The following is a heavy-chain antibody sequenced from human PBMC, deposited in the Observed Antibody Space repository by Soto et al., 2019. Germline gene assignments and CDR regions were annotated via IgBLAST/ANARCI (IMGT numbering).Heavy chain of an antibody. D-gene: IGHD6-19*01. CDR2: IIPIFGTA. CDR3: AALDSGIAVKPYAFDI. V-gene: IGHV1-69*12. J-gene: IGHJ3*02. CDR1: GGTFSSYA. Sequence: QVQLVQSGAEVKKPGSSVKVSCKASGGTFSSYAISRVRQAPGQGLEWMGGIIPIFGTANYAQKFQGRVTITADESTSTAYMELSSLRSEDTAVYYCAALDSGIAVKPYAFDIWGQGTMVTVSS.